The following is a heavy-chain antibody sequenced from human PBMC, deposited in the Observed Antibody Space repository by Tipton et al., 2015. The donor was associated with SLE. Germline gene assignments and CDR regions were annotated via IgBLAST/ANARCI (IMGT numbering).Heavy chain of an antibody. J-gene: IGHJ4*02. CDR2: INHNGGT. D-gene: IGHD6-13*01. CDR1: GGSFSGYY. CDR3: ARARRGSSSWYTAIFDS. Sequence: TLSLTCTVYGGSFSGYYWSWIRQPPGKALEWIGEINHNGGTTYHPSLKSRVTISLDTSKNQFSLKLSSVTAADTAVYYCARARRGSSSWYTAIFDSWGQGTLVT. V-gene: IGHV4-34*01.